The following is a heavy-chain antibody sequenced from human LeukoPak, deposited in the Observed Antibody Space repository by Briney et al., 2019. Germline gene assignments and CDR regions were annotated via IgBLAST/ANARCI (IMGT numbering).Heavy chain of an antibody. V-gene: IGHV4-59*01. CDR3: ARGGWGIVVVPAAIDAFDI. J-gene: IGHJ3*02. CDR2: IYYSGST. CDR1: GGSISSYY. D-gene: IGHD2-2*01. Sequence: SETLSLTCTVSGGSISSYYWSWIRQPPGKGLEWIGYIYYSGSTNYNPSLKSRVTISVDTSKNQFSLKLSSVTAADTAVYYCARGGWGIVVVPAAIDAFDIWGQGTMVTVSS.